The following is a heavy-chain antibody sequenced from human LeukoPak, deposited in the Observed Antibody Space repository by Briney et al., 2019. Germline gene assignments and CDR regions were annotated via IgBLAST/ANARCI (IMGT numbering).Heavy chain of an antibody. CDR1: GGSISSISYY. D-gene: IGHD6-13*01. J-gene: IGHJ4*02. CDR2: VYYSET. Sequence: SETLSLTCTVSGGSISSISYYWGWIRQPPGKGLEWIGTVYYSETYYNPSLKSRVTISVDTSKNHFSLKLSSVTAADTAVYYCARDRRYSSSWPFDYWGQGTLVTVSS. V-gene: IGHV4-39*07. CDR3: ARDRRYSSSWPFDY.